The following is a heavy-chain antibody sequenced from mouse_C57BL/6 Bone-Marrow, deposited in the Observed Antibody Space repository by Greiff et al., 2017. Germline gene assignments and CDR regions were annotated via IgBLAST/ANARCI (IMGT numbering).Heavy chain of an antibody. CDR1: GYTFTSYW. V-gene: IGHV1-72*01. Sequence: QVQLQQPGAELVKPGASVKLSCKASGYTFTSYWMHWVKQRPGRGLEWIGRIDPYSGGTKYNEKFKSKATLTVDKSSSTAYMQLSSLTSEDSAVYDGARSDYGSSYWYFDVWGTGTTVTVSS. J-gene: IGHJ1*03. CDR3: ARSDYGSSYWYFDV. D-gene: IGHD1-1*01. CDR2: IDPYSGGT.